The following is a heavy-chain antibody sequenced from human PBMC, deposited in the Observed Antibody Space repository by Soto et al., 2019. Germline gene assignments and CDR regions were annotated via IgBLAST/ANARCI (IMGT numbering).Heavy chain of an antibody. CDR3: ARAGYSSSWYLATGRYYYYGMDV. CDR2: ISYDGSNK. Sequence: GGSLRLSCAASGFTFSSYAMHWVRQAPGKGLEWVAVISYDGSNKYYADSVKGRFTISRDNSKNTLFLQMNSLGAEDTAVYYCARAGYSSSWYLATGRYYYYGMDVWGQGTTVTVSS. J-gene: IGHJ6*02. V-gene: IGHV3-30-3*01. D-gene: IGHD6-13*01. CDR1: GFTFSSYA.